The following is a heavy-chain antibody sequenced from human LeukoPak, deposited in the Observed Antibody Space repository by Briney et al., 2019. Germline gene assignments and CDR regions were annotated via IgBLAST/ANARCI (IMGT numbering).Heavy chain of an antibody. Sequence: ASVKVSCKASGYTFTSYDINWVRQATGLGLEWMGWINPNSGRTGYAQNFQGRITITRNTSISTAYMELSSLRSEDTAVYYCTRETSSTYFDYWGQGTLVTVSS. CDR1: GYTFTSYD. CDR2: INPNSGRT. J-gene: IGHJ4*02. CDR3: TRETSSTYFDY. V-gene: IGHV1-8*01.